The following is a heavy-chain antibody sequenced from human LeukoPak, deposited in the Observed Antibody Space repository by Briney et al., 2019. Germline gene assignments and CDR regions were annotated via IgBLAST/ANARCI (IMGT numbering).Heavy chain of an antibody. D-gene: IGHD6-6*01. Sequence: SVKVSCKASGGTFSSYAISWVRQAPGQGLEWMGGIIPIFGTANYAQKFQGRVTMTEDTSTDTAYMELSSLRSEDTAVYYCATGGIAAPDYWGQGTLVTVSS. CDR2: IIPIFGTA. V-gene: IGHV1-69*06. J-gene: IGHJ4*02. CDR3: ATGGIAAPDY. CDR1: GGTFSSYA.